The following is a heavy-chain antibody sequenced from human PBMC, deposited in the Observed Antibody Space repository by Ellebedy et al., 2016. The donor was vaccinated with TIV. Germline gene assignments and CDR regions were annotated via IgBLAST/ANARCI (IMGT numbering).Heavy chain of an antibody. D-gene: IGHD5-24*01. CDR1: GFTFSSYG. CDR3: ANQLGFPWSSHDY. CDR2: IRYDGSNK. Sequence: PGGSLRLSCAASGFTFSSYGMHWVRQAPGKGLEWVAFIRYDGSNKYYADSVKGRFTISRDNSKNTLYLQMNSLRAEDTAVYYCANQLGFPWSSHDYWGQGTLVTVSS. J-gene: IGHJ4*02. V-gene: IGHV3-30*02.